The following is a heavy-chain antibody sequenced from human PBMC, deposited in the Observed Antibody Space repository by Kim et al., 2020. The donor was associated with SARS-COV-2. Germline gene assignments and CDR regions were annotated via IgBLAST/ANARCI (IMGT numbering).Heavy chain of an antibody. CDR2: IYYSGST. Sequence: SETLSLTCTVSGGSISSGGYYWSWIRQHPGKGLEWIGYIYYSGSTYYNPSLKSRVTISVDTSKNQFSLKLSSVTAADTAVSYCASTPIVVTIFRIRPSPNYFDYWGQGTLVTVSS. J-gene: IGHJ4*02. D-gene: IGHD5-12*01. CDR1: GGSISSGGYY. CDR3: ASTPIVVTIFRIRPSPNYFDY. V-gene: IGHV4-31*03.